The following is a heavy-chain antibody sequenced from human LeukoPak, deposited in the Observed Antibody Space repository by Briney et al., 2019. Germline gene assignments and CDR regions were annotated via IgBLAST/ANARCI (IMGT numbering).Heavy chain of an antibody. Sequence: ASVKVSCKASGYTFTSYDINWVRQATGQGLEWLGWMNPNSGNTGYAQKFQGRVTMTRNTSISTAYMELSSLRSEDTAVYYCARGDYYDSSEDYWGQGTLVTVSS. D-gene: IGHD3-22*01. CDR3: ARGDYYDSSEDY. J-gene: IGHJ4*02. CDR2: MNPNSGNT. CDR1: GYTFTSYD. V-gene: IGHV1-8*01.